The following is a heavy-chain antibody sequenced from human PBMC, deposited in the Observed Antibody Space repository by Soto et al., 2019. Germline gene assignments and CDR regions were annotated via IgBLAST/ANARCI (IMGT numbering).Heavy chain of an antibody. CDR2: VYYSGSP. CDR3: ARPGSSMIVVVAAFDL. D-gene: IGHD3-22*01. V-gene: IGHV4-39*01. CDR1: GGSMNSHSYY. J-gene: IGHJ3*01. Sequence: QLLLQESGPGVVKPSETLSLICTVSGGSMNSHSYYWGWFRQPPGKGLEWIATVYYSGSPYYNPSRTHQVTVYVDTAKTQFSLRLTSVTAADTAVYSCARPGSSMIVVVAAFDLWGRGTMVTVSS.